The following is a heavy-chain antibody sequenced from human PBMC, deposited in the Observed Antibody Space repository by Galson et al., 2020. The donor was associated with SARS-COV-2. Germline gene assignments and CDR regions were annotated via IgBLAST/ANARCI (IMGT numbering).Heavy chain of an antibody. V-gene: IGHV3-23*01. Sequence: GGSLRLPCAASGFTFSSYAMSWVRQAPGKGLEWVSAISGSGGSTYYADSVKGRFTISRDNSKNTLYLQMNSLRAEDTAVYYCAKDQVRYDILTGCDYWGQGTLVTVSS. CDR3: AKDQVRYDILTGCDY. CDR2: ISGSGGST. CDR1: GFTFSSYA. J-gene: IGHJ4*02. D-gene: IGHD3-9*01.